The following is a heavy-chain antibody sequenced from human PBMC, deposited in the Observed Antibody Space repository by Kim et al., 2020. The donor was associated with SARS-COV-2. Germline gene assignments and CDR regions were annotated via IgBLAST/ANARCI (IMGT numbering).Heavy chain of an antibody. V-gene: IGHV4-59*01. J-gene: IGHJ2*01. Sequence: SETLSLTCTVSGGSISSYYWSWIRQPPGKGVEWIGYIYYSGSTNYNPSLKSRVTISVDTSKNQFSLKLSSVTAADTAVYYCARDPRGWLQPTAYWYFDLWGRGTLVTVSS. CDR3: ARDPRGWLQPTAYWYFDL. CDR2: IYYSGST. CDR1: GGSISSYY. D-gene: IGHD5-12*01.